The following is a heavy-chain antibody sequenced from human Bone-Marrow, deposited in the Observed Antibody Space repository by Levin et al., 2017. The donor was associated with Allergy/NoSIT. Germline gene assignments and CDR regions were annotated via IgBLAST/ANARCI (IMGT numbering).Heavy chain of an antibody. CDR3: ARGAGVMSTVLQGDQ. CDR1: GFSVSSDH. Sequence: GASVKVSCAASGFSVSSDHVSWVRQAPGKGLEWVAVIYPGGSTYYADSVKGRCTISRDNSKNTVYFEMNSLRAEDTAVYYWARGAGVMSTVLQGDQWGQGTRV. CDR2: IYPGGST. D-gene: IGHD5/OR15-5a*01. V-gene: IGHV3-53*01. J-gene: IGHJ4*02.